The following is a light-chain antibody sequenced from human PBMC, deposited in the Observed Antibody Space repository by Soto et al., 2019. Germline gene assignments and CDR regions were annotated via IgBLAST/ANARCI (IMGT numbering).Light chain of an antibody. V-gene: IGLV2-8*01. CDR3: RSYAGINNLGV. J-gene: IGLJ1*01. CDR1: SSDVGGYKY. Sequence: QSVLTQPPSASGSPGQSVTISCTGTSSDVGGYKYVSWYQQHPGKAPKLMIFEVNKRPSGVPDRFSGSKSGNTASLTVSGQTAEDEAADYCRSYAGINNLGVFGTGTKLTVL. CDR2: EVN.